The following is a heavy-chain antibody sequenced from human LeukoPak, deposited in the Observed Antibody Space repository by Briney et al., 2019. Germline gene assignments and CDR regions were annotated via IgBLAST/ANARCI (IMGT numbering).Heavy chain of an antibody. J-gene: IGHJ4*02. CDR2: IKQDGSEK. Sequence: PGESLKISCAASGFTFSSYWMSWVRQAPGKGLEWVANIKQDGSEKYYVDSVKGRFTISRDNAKNSLYLQMNSLRAEDTAVYYCANDVDTAMVHDYWGQGTLVTVSS. CDR1: GFTFSSYW. CDR3: ANDVDTAMVHDY. V-gene: IGHV3-7*01. D-gene: IGHD5-18*01.